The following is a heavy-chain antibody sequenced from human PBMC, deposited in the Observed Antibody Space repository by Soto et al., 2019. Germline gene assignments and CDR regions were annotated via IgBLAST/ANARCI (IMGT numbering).Heavy chain of an antibody. CDR3: AKDTTGWFDP. J-gene: IGHJ5*02. CDR1: GFTFSSYG. D-gene: IGHD1-1*01. V-gene: IGHV3-30*18. Sequence: PGGSLRLSCAASGFTFSSYGMHWVRQAPGKGLEWVAVISYDGSNKYYADSEKGRFTISRDNSKNTLYLQMNSLRAEDTAVYYCAKDTTGWFDPWGQGTLVTVSS. CDR2: ISYDGSNK.